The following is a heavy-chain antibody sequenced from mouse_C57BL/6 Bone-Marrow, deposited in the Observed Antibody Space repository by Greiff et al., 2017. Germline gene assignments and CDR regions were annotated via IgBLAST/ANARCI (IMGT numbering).Heavy chain of an antibody. V-gene: IGHV1-64*01. CDR2: IHPNSGST. CDR1: GYTFTSYW. J-gene: IGHJ3*01. CDR3: ARCPNYYGSSPFAY. Sequence: VQLQQPGAELVMPGASVKLSCKASGYTFTSYWMHWVKQRPGQGLEWIGMIHPNSGSTNYNEKFKSKATLTVDKSSSTAYMQLSSLTSDDSAVYYCARCPNYYGSSPFAYWGQGTLVTVSA. D-gene: IGHD1-1*01.